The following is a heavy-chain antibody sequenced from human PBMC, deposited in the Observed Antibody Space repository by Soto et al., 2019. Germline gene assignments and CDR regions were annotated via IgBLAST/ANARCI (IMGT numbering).Heavy chain of an antibody. J-gene: IGHJ6*02. V-gene: IGHV4-59*12. CDR2: IYYSGST. CDR3: ARGIVVVPAASRSCGMDV. D-gene: IGHD2-2*01. Sequence: SETLSLTCTVSGGSLSSYYWSWIRQSPGKGLENLRYIYYSGSTYYNPSLKSRVTISVDTSKNQFSLKLSSVTAADTAVYYCARGIVVVPAASRSCGMDVWGQGTTVTVSS. CDR1: GGSLSSYY.